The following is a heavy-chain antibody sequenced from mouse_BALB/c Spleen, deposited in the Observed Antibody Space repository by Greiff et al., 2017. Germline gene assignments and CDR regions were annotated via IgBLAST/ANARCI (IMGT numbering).Heavy chain of an antibody. CDR2: IDPANGNT. Sequence: EVQLQQSGAELVKPGASVKLSCTASGFNIKDTYMHWVKQRPEQGLEWIGRIDPANGNTKYDPKFQGKATITADTSSNTAYLQLSSLTSEDTAVYYCARDLLRYAMDYWGQGTSGTVSS. CDR3: ARDLLRYAMDY. D-gene: IGHD1-1*01. J-gene: IGHJ4*01. CDR1: GFNIKDTY. V-gene: IGHV14-3*02.